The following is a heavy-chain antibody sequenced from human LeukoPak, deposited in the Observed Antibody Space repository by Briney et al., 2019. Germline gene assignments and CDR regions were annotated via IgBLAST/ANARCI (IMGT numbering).Heavy chain of an antibody. CDR2: IYHSGST. CDR3: ARQQLYYFDY. Sequence: SETLSLTCAVYGGSFSGYYWSWIRQPPGKGLEWIGYIYHSGSTYYNPSLKSRVTISVDRSKNQFSLKLSSVTAADTAVYYCARQQLYYFDYWGQGTLVTVSS. V-gene: IGHV4-34*01. CDR1: GGSFSGYY. J-gene: IGHJ4*02. D-gene: IGHD6-13*01.